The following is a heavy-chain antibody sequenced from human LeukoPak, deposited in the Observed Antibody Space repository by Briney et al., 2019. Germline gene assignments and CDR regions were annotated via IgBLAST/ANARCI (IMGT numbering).Heavy chain of an antibody. Sequence: PGGSLRLSCAASGFTFSSYGMRWVRQAPGKGLEWVAVISYDGSNKYYADSGKGRFTISRDNSKNTLYLQMNSLRAEDTAVYYCAKLGPPTAMVRSNWFDPWGQGTLVTVSS. CDR2: ISYDGSNK. D-gene: IGHD5-18*01. V-gene: IGHV3-30*18. CDR1: GFTFSSYG. J-gene: IGHJ5*02. CDR3: AKLGPPTAMVRSNWFDP.